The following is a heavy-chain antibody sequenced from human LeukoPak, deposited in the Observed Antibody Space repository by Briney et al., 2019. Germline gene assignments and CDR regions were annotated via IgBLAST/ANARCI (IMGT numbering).Heavy chain of an antibody. CDR1: GFTFSSYA. Sequence: SGGSLRLPCAASGFTFSSYAMHWVRQAPGKGLEWVAVISYDGSNKYYADSVKGRFTISRDNSKNTLYLQMNSLRAEDTAVYYCARGDEVDTAMDFDYWGQGTLVTVSS. CDR3: ARGDEVDTAMDFDY. V-gene: IGHV3-30*04. CDR2: ISYDGSNK. D-gene: IGHD5-18*01. J-gene: IGHJ4*02.